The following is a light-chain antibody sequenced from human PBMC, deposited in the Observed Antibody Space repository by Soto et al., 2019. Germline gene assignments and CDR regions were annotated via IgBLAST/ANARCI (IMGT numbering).Light chain of an antibody. V-gene: IGLV2-18*02. J-gene: IGLJ1*01. CDR3: ISFTSSSTYV. Sequence: QSALTQPPSVSGSPGQSVAISCTGTSSDVGSYNRVAWYQQPPGTAPKLMIYEVSNRPSGVPDRFSGSKSGNTASLTISGLQAEDEADYYCISFTSSSTYVFGPGTKLTVL. CDR2: EVS. CDR1: SSDVGSYNR.